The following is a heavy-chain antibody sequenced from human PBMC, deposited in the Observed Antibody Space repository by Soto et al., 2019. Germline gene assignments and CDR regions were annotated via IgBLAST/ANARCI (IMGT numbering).Heavy chain of an antibody. Sequence: ASVKVSCKASGYTFTSYDINWVRQATGQGLEWMGWMNPNSGNTGYAQKFQGRVTMTRNTSISTAYMELSSLRSEDTAVYYCARAKYGSEKGYYYYMDVWGKGTTVTVSS. D-gene: IGHD3-10*01. V-gene: IGHV1-8*01. CDR1: GYTFTSYD. CDR3: ARAKYGSEKGYYYYMDV. CDR2: MNPNSGNT. J-gene: IGHJ6*03.